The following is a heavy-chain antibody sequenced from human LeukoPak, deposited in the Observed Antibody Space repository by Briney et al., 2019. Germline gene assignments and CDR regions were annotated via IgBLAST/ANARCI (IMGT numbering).Heavy chain of an antibody. D-gene: IGHD3-16*01. CDR3: ARDHYVWGSYRDY. Sequence: SETLSLTCTVSGGSISSSSYYWGWIRQPPGKGLEWIGSIYYSGSTYYNPSLKSRVTISVDTSKNQCSLKLSSVTAADTAVYYCARDHYVWGSYRDYWGQGTLVTVSS. J-gene: IGHJ4*02. CDR1: GGSISSSSYY. V-gene: IGHV4-39*02. CDR2: IYYSGST.